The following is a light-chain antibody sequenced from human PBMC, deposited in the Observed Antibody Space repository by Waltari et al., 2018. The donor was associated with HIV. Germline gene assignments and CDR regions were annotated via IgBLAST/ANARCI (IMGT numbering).Light chain of an antibody. J-gene: IGLJ3*02. CDR1: SSNIGAVYD. Sequence: QPVLTQPPSVSGAPGQRVTISCTGTSSNIGAVYDVQWYQHLPGTAPQLLIYGNNNRPSGVPVRFSGTKSGTSASLAITGLQTDDEADYYCQSYDSSLSGWVFGGGTKLTVL. V-gene: IGLV1-40*01. CDR2: GNN. CDR3: QSYDSSLSGWV.